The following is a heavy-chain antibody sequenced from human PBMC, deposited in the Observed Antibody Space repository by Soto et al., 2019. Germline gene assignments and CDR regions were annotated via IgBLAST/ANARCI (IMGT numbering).Heavy chain of an antibody. CDR3: AKDSWYFDL. J-gene: IGHJ4*02. CDR1: GFVFINFW. Sequence: GESLKISCEASGFVFINFWMHWVRHVPGKGLVWVARIDTSGHSTNYAESVKGRFTISRDNAKNTVSLQMNSLRVEDTGVYYCAKDSWYFDLWSQGSQVTVSS. V-gene: IGHV3-74*01. D-gene: IGHD6-13*01. CDR2: IDTSGHST.